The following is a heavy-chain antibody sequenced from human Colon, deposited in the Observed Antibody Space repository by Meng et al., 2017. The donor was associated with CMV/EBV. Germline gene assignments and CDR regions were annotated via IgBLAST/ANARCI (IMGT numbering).Heavy chain of an antibody. J-gene: IGHJ4*02. V-gene: IGHV3-23*01. CDR2: ISGSGDKS. CDR1: GFTFTNYG. CDR3: AAYDSSAKSYDF. Sequence: GGSLRLSCVGSGFTFTNYGMNWVRQTPGKGLGYVAHISGSGDKSHTADSVRGRFTISRDNSKNTLYLQMNSLRAEDTAVYYCAAYDSSAKSYDFWGQGTLVTVSS. D-gene: IGHD3-22*01.